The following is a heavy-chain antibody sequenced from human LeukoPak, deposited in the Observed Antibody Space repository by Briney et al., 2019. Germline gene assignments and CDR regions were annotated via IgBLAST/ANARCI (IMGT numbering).Heavy chain of an antibody. CDR1: GGSFSGYY. CDR2: INHSGST. V-gene: IGHV4-34*01. D-gene: IGHD4-17*01. J-gene: IGHJ3*02. Sequence: SETLSLTCADYGGSFSGYYWRWIRQPPGKGLEWIGEINHSGSTNYNPSLKSRVTISVDTSKNQFSLKLSSVTAADTAVYYCARSYGDYVWFSAFDIWGQGTMVTVSS. CDR3: ARSYGDYVWFSAFDI.